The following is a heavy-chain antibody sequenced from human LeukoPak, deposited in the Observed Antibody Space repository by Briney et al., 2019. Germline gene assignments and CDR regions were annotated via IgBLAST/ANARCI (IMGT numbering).Heavy chain of an antibody. CDR3: ARDRRADYGRNDDAFDI. D-gene: IGHD4-17*01. Sequence: GGSLRLSCAASGFTFNNYDMHWVRQATGKGLEWVSHIGTGTDTHYSDSVKGRFTISRGNAKNSLYLQMNSLRAGDTAVYYCARDRRADYGRNDDAFDIWGQGTIVTVSS. V-gene: IGHV3-13*01. CDR1: GFTFNNYD. J-gene: IGHJ3*02. CDR2: IGTGTDT.